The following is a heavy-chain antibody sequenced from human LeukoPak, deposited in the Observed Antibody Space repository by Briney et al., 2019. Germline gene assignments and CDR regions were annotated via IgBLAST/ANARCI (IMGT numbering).Heavy chain of an antibody. CDR2: IYYSGST. D-gene: IGHD1-26*01. CDR3: ARDPPVGNYGMDV. J-gene: IGHJ6*02. V-gene: IGHV4-39*07. CDR1: GGSISSSSYY. Sequence: SETLSLTCTVSGGSISSSSYYWGWIRQPPGKGLEWIGSIYYSGSTYYNPSLKSRVTISVDTSKNQFSLKLSSVTAADTAVYYCARDPPVGNYGMDVWGQGTTVTVSS.